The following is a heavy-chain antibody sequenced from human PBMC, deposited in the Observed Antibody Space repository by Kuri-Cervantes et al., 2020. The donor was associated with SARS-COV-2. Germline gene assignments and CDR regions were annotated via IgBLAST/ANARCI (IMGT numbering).Heavy chain of an antibody. J-gene: IGHJ4*02. CDR2: NNPNSGGT. V-gene: IGHV1-2*02. D-gene: IGHD1-26*01. CDR1: GYTFTGDY. Sequence: ASVKVSCKASGYTFTGDYMHWGRQAPGQGREWLGWNNPNSGGTNYKQKLQGRVTMTRDTSISTAYMELSSVSSADTAVYYCARKGEWANFDYWGQGTLVTVSS. CDR3: ARKGEWANFDY.